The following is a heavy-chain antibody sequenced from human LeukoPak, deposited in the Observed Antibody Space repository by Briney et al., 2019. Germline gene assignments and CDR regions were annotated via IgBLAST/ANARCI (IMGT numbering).Heavy chain of an antibody. D-gene: IGHD2-21*01. J-gene: IGHJ4*02. CDR1: GFSFGTAE. CDR2: ISNGGSTI. CDR3: ARHDTGDAFDY. V-gene: IGHV3-48*03. Sequence: PGGSLRLSCAASGFSFGTAEMNWVRQAPGKGLEWIAHISNGGSTIYYADSVKGRFTISRDNAKNSLSLQMNSLRVEDTAVYYCARHDTGDAFDYWGQGALVIVSS.